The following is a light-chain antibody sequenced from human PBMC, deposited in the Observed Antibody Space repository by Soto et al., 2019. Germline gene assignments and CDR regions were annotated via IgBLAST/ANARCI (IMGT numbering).Light chain of an antibody. CDR1: QDINNF. CDR3: QNYNSASET. J-gene: IGKJ3*01. CDR2: ATS. V-gene: IGKV1-27*01. Sequence: IRMTQSPSSLSASVGDRVTITCRASQDINNFLAWYQQKPGQVPKVLIYATSTLHSGVPSRFSGSGSGTDFTLTITSLQPEDVATYYRQNYNSASETFGPGTKVDIK.